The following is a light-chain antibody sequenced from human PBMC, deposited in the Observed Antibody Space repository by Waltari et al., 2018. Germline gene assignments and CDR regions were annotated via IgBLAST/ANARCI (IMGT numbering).Light chain of an antibody. J-gene: IGLJ2*01. V-gene: IGLV2-8*01. CDR3: CSWGGSIP. CDR2: EVT. CDR1: SSDVGAYNY. Sequence: QSAPTQPPSASGSPGQSVTLSCPGRSSDVGAYNYVSWYQHNPGKAPKLLIYEVTKRPSGVPDRFSGSKSGNTASLTVSGLQAEDEADYYCCSWGGSIPFGGGTKLTVL.